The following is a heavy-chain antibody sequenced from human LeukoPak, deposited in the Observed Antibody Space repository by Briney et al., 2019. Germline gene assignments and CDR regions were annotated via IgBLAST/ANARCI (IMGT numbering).Heavy chain of an antibody. CDR2: IYYSGST. J-gene: IGHJ4*02. CDR1: GGSISSYY. D-gene: IGHD3-22*01. Sequence: PSETLSLTCTVSGGSISSYYWSWIRQPPGKGLEWIGYIYYSGSTNYNPSLESRVTISVDTSKNQFSLKLSSVTAADTAVYYCARETHSSSYYSIDYWGQGTLVTVSS. V-gene: IGHV4-59*01. CDR3: ARETHSSSYYSIDY.